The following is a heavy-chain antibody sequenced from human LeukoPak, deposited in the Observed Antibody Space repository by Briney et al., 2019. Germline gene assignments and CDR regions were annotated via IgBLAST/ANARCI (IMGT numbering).Heavy chain of an antibody. CDR2: ICCSSSHI. D-gene: IGHD3-22*01. CDR1: GFTFSNYS. CDR3: ARDTDKPESPYYHFFDP. J-gene: IGHJ5*02. V-gene: IGHV3-21*04. Sequence: PGEPLTLSCAASGFTFSNYSMNWVRQPPGKGLEWVSSICCSSSHIYYADSVKGRFTISRDNAKSALYLQMNSLRADDTAVYYCARDTDKPESPYYHFFDPWGQGTLVTVSS.